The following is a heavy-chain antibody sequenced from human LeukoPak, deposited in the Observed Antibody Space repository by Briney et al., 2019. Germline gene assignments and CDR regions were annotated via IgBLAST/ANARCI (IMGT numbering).Heavy chain of an antibody. CDR1: GGSISSSSYY. D-gene: IGHD6-13*01. Sequence: SETLSLTCSVSGGSISSSSYYWGWIRQPPGKGLEWIGNIYYSGSTYYNPSLKSRVTISLDTSKNQFSLKLSSVTAADTAVYYCARARIAAAGTGYFQHWGQGTLVTVSS. CDR2: IYYSGST. V-gene: IGHV4-39*01. CDR3: ARARIAAAGTGYFQH. J-gene: IGHJ1*01.